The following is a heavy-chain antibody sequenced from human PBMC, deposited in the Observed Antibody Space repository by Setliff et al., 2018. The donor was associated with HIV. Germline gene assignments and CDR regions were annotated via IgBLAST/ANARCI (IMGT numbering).Heavy chain of an antibody. V-gene: IGHV3-23*01. J-gene: IGHJ4*02. D-gene: IGHD6-25*01. CDR2: ISGSGGGT. CDR1: GFTFISYA. CDR3: AKSHRTLYQRGYFYS. Sequence: GESLKISCQGSGFTFISYAMNWVRQAPGKGLEWVSTISGSGGGTNYADSVKGRFIISRDNSKNTMYLHLNSLRVEDTAVYFCAKSHRTLYQRGYFYSWGQGTLVTVS.